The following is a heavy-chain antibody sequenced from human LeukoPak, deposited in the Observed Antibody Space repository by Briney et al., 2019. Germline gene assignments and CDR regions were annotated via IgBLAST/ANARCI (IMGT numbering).Heavy chain of an antibody. Sequence: GGSLRLSCAASGFTFDDYGMSWVRPAPGKGLEWVSGINWNGGSTGYADSVKGRFTISRDNAKNSLYLQMNSLRAGDTALYYCASGYGPLFGGGFDYWGQGTLVTVSS. CDR3: ASGYGPLFGGGFDY. V-gene: IGHV3-20*04. D-gene: IGHD3-16*01. CDR1: GFTFDDYG. CDR2: INWNGGST. J-gene: IGHJ4*02.